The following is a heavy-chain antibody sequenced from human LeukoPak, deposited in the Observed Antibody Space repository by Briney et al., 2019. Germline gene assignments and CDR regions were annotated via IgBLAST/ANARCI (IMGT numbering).Heavy chain of an antibody. V-gene: IGHV3-23*01. D-gene: IGHD6-13*01. J-gene: IGHJ4*02. CDR1: GFTFSSYA. CDR2: ISGSGDNT. CDR3: AGGITAADPFDY. Sequence: GGSLRLSCAASGFTFSSYAMSWVRQAPGKGLEWVSGISGSGDNTYYADSVKGRFTISRDNAKNSLYLQMNSLRAEDTAVYYCAGGITAADPFDYWGQGTLVTVSS.